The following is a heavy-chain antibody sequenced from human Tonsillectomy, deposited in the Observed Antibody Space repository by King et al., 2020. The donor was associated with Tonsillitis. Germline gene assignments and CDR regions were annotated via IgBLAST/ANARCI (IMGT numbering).Heavy chain of an antibody. CDR1: GFTFDDSA. V-gene: IGHV3-43*02. Sequence: VQLVESGGGVVQPGGSLRLSCAASGFTFDDSAMHWVRQAPGKGLEWVSLISGDGGSTSYADSVKGRFTISRDNSKNSLYLQMNSLRTEDTALYYCTKEITIFAVVTPPGFDFWGQGTLVTVSS. CDR2: ISGDGGST. D-gene: IGHD3-3*01. J-gene: IGHJ4*01. CDR3: TKEITIFAVVTPPGFDF.